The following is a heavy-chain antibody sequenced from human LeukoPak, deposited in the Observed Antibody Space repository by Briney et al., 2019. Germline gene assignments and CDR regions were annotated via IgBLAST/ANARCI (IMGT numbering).Heavy chain of an antibody. Sequence: GASVKVSCKASGYTFTSYGISWVRQAPGQGLEWMGWISAYNGNTNYTQKLQGRVTMTTDTSTSTAYMELRSLRSDDTAVYYCARARGTIVGATKYYFDYWGQGTLVTVSS. CDR1: GYTFTSYG. V-gene: IGHV1-18*01. D-gene: IGHD1-26*01. J-gene: IGHJ4*02. CDR2: ISAYNGNT. CDR3: ARARGTIVGATKYYFDY.